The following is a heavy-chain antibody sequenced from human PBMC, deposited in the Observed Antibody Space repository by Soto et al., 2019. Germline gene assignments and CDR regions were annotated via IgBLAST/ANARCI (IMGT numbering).Heavy chain of an antibody. J-gene: IGHJ4*02. D-gene: IGHD1-7*01. V-gene: IGHV3-33*01. CDR3: ARDLSGTIDY. Sequence: QVQLVESGGGVVQPGRSLRLSCAASGFTFTNYGIHWVRQAPGKGLEWVAVIWYDGSKKNYADSVKGRFSISRDNSKNTLYLQMNSLRADDTAVYFCARDLSGTIDYWGQGTLVTVSA. CDR2: IWYDGSKK. CDR1: GFTFTNYG.